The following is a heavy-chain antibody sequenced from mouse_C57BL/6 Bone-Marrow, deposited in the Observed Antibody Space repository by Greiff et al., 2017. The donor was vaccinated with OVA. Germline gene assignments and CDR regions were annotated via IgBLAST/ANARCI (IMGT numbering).Heavy chain of an antibody. D-gene: IGHD1-1*01. Sequence: VQLKESGPGLAKPSQTLSLTCSVTGYPITSAYWNWIRKFPGNKLEYMGYISYSGSTSYNPSLKSRISTTRDTSKNQYYLQLNSVTTEDTATYYCARYRGTTVVNWYFDVWGTGTTVTVSS. CDR1: GYPITSAY. CDR3: ARYRGTTVVNWYFDV. J-gene: IGHJ1*03. V-gene: IGHV3-8*01. CDR2: ISYSGST.